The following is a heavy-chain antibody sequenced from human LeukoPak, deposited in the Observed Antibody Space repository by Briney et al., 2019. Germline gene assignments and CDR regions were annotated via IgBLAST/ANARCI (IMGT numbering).Heavy chain of an antibody. Sequence: GGSLRLSCAASGFTFDDYAMHWVRQAPGKGLEWVSLISGDGGSTYYADSVKGRFTISRDNSKNSLYLQMNSLRTEDTALYYCAKDYDSSGYYYFDYWGQGTLVTVSS. J-gene: IGHJ4*02. D-gene: IGHD3-22*01. V-gene: IGHV3-43*02. CDR3: AKDYDSSGYYYFDY. CDR1: GFTFDDYA. CDR2: ISGDGGST.